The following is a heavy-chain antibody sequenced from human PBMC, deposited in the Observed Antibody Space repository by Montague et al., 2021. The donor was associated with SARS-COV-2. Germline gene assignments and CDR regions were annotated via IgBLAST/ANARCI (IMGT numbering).Heavy chain of an antibody. Sequence: SETLSLTCTVSGGSISSYYWSWIRQPPGEGLEWIGYIFYSGNTNYNPSLKSRVTISIDTSKNQFSLKLRSVTAADTAVYYCARHPSYSSGWYDWFDPWGQGTLVTVSS. CDR2: IFYSGNT. V-gene: IGHV4-59*08. D-gene: IGHD6-19*01. J-gene: IGHJ5*02. CDR3: ARHPSYSSGWYDWFDP. CDR1: GGSISSYY.